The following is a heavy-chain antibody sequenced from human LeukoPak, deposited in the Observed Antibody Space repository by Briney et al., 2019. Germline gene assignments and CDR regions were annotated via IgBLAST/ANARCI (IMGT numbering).Heavy chain of an antibody. V-gene: IGHV1-69*04. D-gene: IGHD3-22*01. CDR3: TTYYYDSSGYYYLY. CDR1: GGTFSSYA. CDR2: IIPILGIA. Sequence: ASVKVSCKASGGTFSSYAISWVRQAPGQGLEWMGRIIPILGIANYAQKFQGRVTITADKSTGTAYMELSSLRSEDTAVYYCTTYYYDSSGYYYLYWGQGTLVTVSS. J-gene: IGHJ4*02.